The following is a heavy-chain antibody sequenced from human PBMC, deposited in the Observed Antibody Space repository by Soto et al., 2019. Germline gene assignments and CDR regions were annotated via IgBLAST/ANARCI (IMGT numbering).Heavy chain of an antibody. V-gene: IGHV4-30-2*01. D-gene: IGHD2-21*02. CDR3: ARGGYCGGDCYSNWFDP. J-gene: IGHJ5*02. Sequence: SETLSLTCAVSGGSISSGGYSWSWIRQPPGKGLEWIGYIYHSGSTYYNPSLKSRVTISVDRPKNQFSLKLSSVTAADTAVYYCARGGYCGGDCYSNWFDPWGQGTLVTVSS. CDR1: GGSISSGGYS. CDR2: IYHSGST.